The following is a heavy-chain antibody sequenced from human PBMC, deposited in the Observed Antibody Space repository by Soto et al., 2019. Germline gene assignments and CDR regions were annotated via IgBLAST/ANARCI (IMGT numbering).Heavy chain of an antibody. CDR1: GGSISSGDYY. V-gene: IGHV4-30-4*01. CDR2: IYYSGST. J-gene: IGHJ4*02. Sequence: SETLSLTCTVSGGSISSGDYYWSWIRQPPGKGLEWIGYIYYSGSTYYNPALKSRVTISVDTSKNQFSLKLSSVTAADTAVYYCASVLTDTFDYWGQGTLVTVSS. D-gene: IGHD2-8*02. CDR3: ASVLTDTFDY.